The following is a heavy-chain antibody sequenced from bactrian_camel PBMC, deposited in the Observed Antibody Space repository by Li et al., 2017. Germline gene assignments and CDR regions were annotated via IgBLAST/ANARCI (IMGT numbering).Heavy chain of an antibody. Sequence: HVQLVESGGGFVQPGGSLRLSCAASGFTFSNYWMYWVRQAPGKGLEWVSAINTGGGKTYYADSVKGRFTVSRDDAKNTLYLQLNSLKSEDTALYYCATAAPYYSNGHYFLTWGQGTQVTVS. CDR2: INTGGGKT. J-gene: IGHJ4*01. D-gene: IGHD4*01. CDR3: ATAAPYYSNGHYFLT. V-gene: IGHV3S1*01. CDR1: GFTFSNYW.